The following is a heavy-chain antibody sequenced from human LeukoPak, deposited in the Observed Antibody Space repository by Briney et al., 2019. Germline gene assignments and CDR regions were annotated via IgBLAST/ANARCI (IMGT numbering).Heavy chain of an antibody. CDR2: INTDGSST. CDR1: GFTFSTYW. Sequence: GGSLRLSCAASGFTFSTYWMHWVRQAPGKGLVWVSRINTDGSSTNYADSVKGRFTISRDNAKNTLYLQMNSLRAEDTAVYYCARDGQGYYYDSSGYNWFDPWGQGTLVTVSS. J-gene: IGHJ5*02. CDR3: ARDGQGYYYDSSGYNWFDP. V-gene: IGHV3-74*01. D-gene: IGHD3-22*01.